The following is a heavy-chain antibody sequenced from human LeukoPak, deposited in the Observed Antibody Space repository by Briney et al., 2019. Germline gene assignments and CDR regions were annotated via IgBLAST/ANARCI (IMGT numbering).Heavy chain of an antibody. CDR1: GGSISSGSYY. CDR2: IYTSGST. D-gene: IGHD2-15*01. V-gene: IGHV4-61*02. J-gene: IGHJ4*02. Sequence: SETLSLTCTVSGGSISSGSYYWSWIRQPAGKGLEWIGRIYTSGSTNYNPSLKSRVTISVDTSKNQFSLKLSSVTAADTAVYCCARVYCSGGSCYHFDYWGQGTLVTVSS. CDR3: ARVYCSGGSCYHFDY.